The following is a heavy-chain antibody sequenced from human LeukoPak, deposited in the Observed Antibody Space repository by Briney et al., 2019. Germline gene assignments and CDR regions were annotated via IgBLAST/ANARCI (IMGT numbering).Heavy chain of an antibody. CDR3: ARVQYSSSWYGEFDP. V-gene: IGHV4-61*01. CDR2: IYYSGST. J-gene: IGHJ5*02. CDR1: GGSVSSGSYY. D-gene: IGHD6-13*01. Sequence: SETLSLTCTVSGGSVSSGSYYWSWIRQPPGKGLEWIGYIYYSGSTNYNPSLKSRVTISVDTSKNQFSLKLSSVTAADTAVYYCARVQYSSSWYGEFDPWGQGTPVTVSS.